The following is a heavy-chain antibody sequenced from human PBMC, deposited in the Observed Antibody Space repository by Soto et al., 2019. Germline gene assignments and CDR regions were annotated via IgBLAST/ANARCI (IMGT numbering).Heavy chain of an antibody. CDR2: ISSSSGIT. D-gene: IGHD7-27*01. CDR1: GFTFSSYA. V-gene: IGHV3-23*01. J-gene: IGHJ6*03. CDR3: ARDLSWGSNWYYYMDV. Sequence: PGGSLRLSCAASGFTFSSYAMSWVRQAPGKGLEWVSDISSSSGITDYADSVKGRFTISRDNAKNTLYLQMNSLRAEDTVVYYCARDLSWGSNWYYYMDVWGKGTTVTVSS.